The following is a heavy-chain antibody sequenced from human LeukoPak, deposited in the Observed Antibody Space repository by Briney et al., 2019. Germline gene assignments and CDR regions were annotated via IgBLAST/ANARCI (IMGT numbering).Heavy chain of an antibody. CDR3: ARDLVVVVAATPDAEYFQH. CDR2: IKQDGSEK. Sequence: GGSLRLSCAASGFTFSSYWMSWVRQAPGKGLEWVANIKQDGSEKYYVGSVKGRFTISRDNAKNSLYLQMNSLRAEDTAVYYCARDLVVVVAATPDAEYFQHWGQGTLVTVSS. CDR1: GFTFSSYW. V-gene: IGHV3-7*01. J-gene: IGHJ1*01. D-gene: IGHD2-15*01.